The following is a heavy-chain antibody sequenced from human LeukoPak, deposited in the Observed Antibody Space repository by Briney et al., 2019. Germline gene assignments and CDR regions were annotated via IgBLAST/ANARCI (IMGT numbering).Heavy chain of an antibody. D-gene: IGHD1-14*01. CDR3: VRERVLNHYYFDY. V-gene: IGHV3-33*01. CDR2: IWYDGGNK. J-gene: IGHJ4*02. CDR1: GFIFSDFG. Sequence: GGPLRLSCAASGFIFSDFGMHWVRQAPGRGRGWGAVIWYDGGNKFYADPVEGRFNVTRDNPRTTLSLQMNSLSAEDRAVYYCVRERVLNHYYFDYWGQGTLVTASS.